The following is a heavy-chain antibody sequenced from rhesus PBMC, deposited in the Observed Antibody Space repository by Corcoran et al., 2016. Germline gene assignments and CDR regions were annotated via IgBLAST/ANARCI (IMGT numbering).Heavy chain of an antibody. Sequence: QVQLPESGPGLGKPSETRSHHCALSGATPLRYWWDWTPHPHGTGAAWVGGLHGNSGSTNYNPSLKSRVTISKAASKNQCSLKLRSVTAADTAVYYCARAPYDSGYYKIYYGLDSWGQGVVVTVSS. J-gene: IGHJ6*01. D-gene: IGHD3-28*01. CDR1: GATPLRYW. CDR2: LHGNSGST. V-gene: IGHV4-80*01. CDR3: ARAPYDSGYYKIYYGLDS.